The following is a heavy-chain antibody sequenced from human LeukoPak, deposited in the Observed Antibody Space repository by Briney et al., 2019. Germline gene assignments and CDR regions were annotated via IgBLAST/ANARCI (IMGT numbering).Heavy chain of an antibody. CDR1: GCNFTNYW. V-gene: IGHV5-51*01. J-gene: IGHJ4*02. Sequence: GESLKISCKGSGCNFTNYWIAWVRQMPGKGLEWMGVIYPGDSDTRYSPSFQGQVTMSADKSISTAYLQWSSLKASDTAMYCCARRYPYDSSGYFTAFDYWGQGTLVTVSS. D-gene: IGHD3-22*01. CDR2: IYPGDSDT. CDR3: ARRYPYDSSGYFTAFDY.